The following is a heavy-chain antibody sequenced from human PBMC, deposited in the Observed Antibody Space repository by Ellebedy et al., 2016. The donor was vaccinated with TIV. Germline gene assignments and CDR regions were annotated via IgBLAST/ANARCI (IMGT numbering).Heavy chain of an antibody. J-gene: IGHJ5*02. CDR1: GYTFTSYY. D-gene: IGHD6-19*01. CDR2: INPTGGST. Sequence: AASVKVSCKASGYTFTSYYIHWVRQAPGQGLEWMGIINPTGGSTNYEQKFQGRVSMTRDTSTSTVYMELSSLRSEDTAVYYCARDSTSGASASFRFDPWGQGTLVIVSS. V-gene: IGHV1-46*01. CDR3: ARDSTSGASASFRFDP.